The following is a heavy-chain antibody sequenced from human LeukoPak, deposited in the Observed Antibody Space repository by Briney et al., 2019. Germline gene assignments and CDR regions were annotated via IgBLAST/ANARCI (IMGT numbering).Heavy chain of an antibody. Sequence: GESLKISCKGSGYSFTSYWIGWVRQMPGKGLEWMGIIYPGDSDTRYSPSFQGQVTISADKSISTAYLQWSSLKASDTAMYYRARRPLHIVVVTAIGDAFDIWGQGTMVTVSS. CDR2: IYPGDSDT. D-gene: IGHD2-21*02. CDR1: GYSFTSYW. CDR3: ARRPLHIVVVTAIGDAFDI. J-gene: IGHJ3*02. V-gene: IGHV5-51*01.